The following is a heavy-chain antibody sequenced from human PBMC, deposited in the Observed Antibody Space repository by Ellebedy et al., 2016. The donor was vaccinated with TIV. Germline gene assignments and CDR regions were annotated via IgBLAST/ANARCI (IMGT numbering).Heavy chain of an antibody. D-gene: IGHD3/OR15-3a*01. J-gene: IGHJ4*02. V-gene: IGHV3-23*01. CDR2: ISDNGGTT. CDR3: ARSSTDFAFDS. CDR1: GFTFSTYP. Sequence: GESLKISCAASGFTFSTYPMNWVRQAPGKGLEWVSIISDNGGTTYYADSVKGRFTISRDNSKNTLFLQMSSLRAEDTAVYFCARSSTDFAFDSWGQGTLVTVSS.